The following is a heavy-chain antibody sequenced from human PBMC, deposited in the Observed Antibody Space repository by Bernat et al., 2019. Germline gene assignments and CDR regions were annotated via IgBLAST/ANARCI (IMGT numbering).Heavy chain of an antibody. J-gene: IGHJ4*02. CDR2: IYHSGST. D-gene: IGHD6-19*01. CDR1: GGSISSSNW. V-gene: IGHV4-4*02. Sequence: QVQLQESGPGLVKPSGTLSLTCAVSGGSISSSNWWSWVRQPPGKGLEWIGEIYHSGSTNYNPSLKSRVTISVDKSKNQFSLKLSSVTAADTAVYYCARVMSSSGWYRRGGAFDYWGQGTLVTVSS. CDR3: ARVMSSSGWYRRGGAFDY.